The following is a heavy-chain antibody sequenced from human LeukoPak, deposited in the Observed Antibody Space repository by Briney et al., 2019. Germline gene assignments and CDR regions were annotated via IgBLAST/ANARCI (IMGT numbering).Heavy chain of an antibody. CDR2: INAGNGNT. CDR1: GYTFTSYA. J-gene: IGHJ4*02. D-gene: IGHD3-9*01. Sequence: ASVKVSCKASGYTFTSYAMHWVRQAPGQRLEWMGWINAGNGNTKYSQKFQGRVTITRDTSASTAYMELSSLRSEDTAVYYCARDGVYYDILTGWEYYFGYWGQGTLVTVSS. V-gene: IGHV1-3*01. CDR3: ARDGVYYDILTGWEYYFGY.